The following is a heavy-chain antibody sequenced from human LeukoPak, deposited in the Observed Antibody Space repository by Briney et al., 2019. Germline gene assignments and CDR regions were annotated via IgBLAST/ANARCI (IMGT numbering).Heavy chain of an antibody. J-gene: IGHJ4*03. CDR1: GFTFRSYN. D-gene: IGHD6-19*01. Sequence: GGSLRLSCVASGFTFRSYNFQWVRQAPGQGLEWVSFISSSSSSISNADSVKGRFTISRDNAKNSLYLQMNSLRAEDTAVYYCARDQGSGWWANSGHGTLGTLSS. CDR3: ARDQGSGWWAN. CDR2: ISSSSSSI. V-gene: IGHV3-21*01.